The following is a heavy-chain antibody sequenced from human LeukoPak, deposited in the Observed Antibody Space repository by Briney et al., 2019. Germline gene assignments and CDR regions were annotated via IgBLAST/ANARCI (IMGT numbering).Heavy chain of an antibody. J-gene: IGHJ4*02. CDR1: GGSISSCSYY. CDR2: IYYSGST. V-gene: IGHV4-39*01. D-gene: IGHD3-10*01. Sequence: SETLSLTCTVSGGSISSCSYYWGWIRQPPGKGLEWIGSIYYSGSTYYNPSLKSRVTISVDTTKNQFSLKLSTVTAADTAVYYCAIYYYGPGSPFDSKGQGNLVTVSA. CDR3: AIYYYGPGSPFDS.